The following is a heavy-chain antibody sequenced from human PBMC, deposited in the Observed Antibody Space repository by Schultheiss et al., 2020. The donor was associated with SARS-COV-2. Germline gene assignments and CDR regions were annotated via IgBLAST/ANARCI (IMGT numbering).Heavy chain of an antibody. Sequence: GGSLRLSCAASGFTFSSYEMNWVRQAPGKGLEWVSYISSSGSTIYYADSVKGRFTISRDNSKNTLYLQMSSLRAEDTAVYYCVKDRPLAVADNFDYWGQGTLVTVSS. V-gene: IGHV3-48*03. CDR3: VKDRPLAVADNFDY. D-gene: IGHD6-19*01. CDR2: ISSSGSTI. CDR1: GFTFSSYE. J-gene: IGHJ4*02.